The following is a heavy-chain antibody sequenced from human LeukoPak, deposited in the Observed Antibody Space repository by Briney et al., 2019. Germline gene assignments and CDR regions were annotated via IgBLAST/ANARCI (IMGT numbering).Heavy chain of an antibody. Sequence: GGSLRLSCAASGFTFSTYSMNWVRQAPGKGLEWVSSISSSSSYIYYADSVKGRFTISRDNAKNSLYLQMNSLRAEATAVYYCARGYYVLLTGPDYWGQGPLVTVSS. J-gene: IGHJ4*02. D-gene: IGHD3-9*01. V-gene: IGHV3-21*06. CDR3: ARGYYVLLTGPDY. CDR1: GFTFSTYS. CDR2: ISSSSSYI.